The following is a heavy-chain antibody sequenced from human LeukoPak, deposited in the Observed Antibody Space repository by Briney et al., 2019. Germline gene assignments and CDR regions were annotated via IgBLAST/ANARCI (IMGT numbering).Heavy chain of an antibody. CDR1: GFTFSIYE. V-gene: IGHV3-48*03. CDR3: ASLWELQPDK. D-gene: IGHD3-16*01. Sequence: GGSLRLSCAASGFTFSIYELGWVRQAPGKGLEWVAYISVDGKTIHYADSVTGRFTISRDNAKNSVYLQMNRRIADDSAIYYCASLWELQPDKWGQGTLVSVSS. CDR2: ISVDGKTI. J-gene: IGHJ4*02.